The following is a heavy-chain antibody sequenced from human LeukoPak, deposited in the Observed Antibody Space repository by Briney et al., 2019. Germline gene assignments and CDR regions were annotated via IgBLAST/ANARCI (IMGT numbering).Heavy chain of an antibody. V-gene: IGHV1-2*02. CDR1: GYTFTGYY. D-gene: IGHD5-18*01. CDR2: INPKSGDT. Sequence: GASVKVSCKTSGYTFTGYYIHWVRQAPGQGLEWMGWINPKSGDTKSAHKFRGRVTMSTDTSITTVSMEMTRLQSDDAAVYYCARGGHRRTTPAIQFFDNWGQGTLVTVSS. J-gene: IGHJ4*02. CDR3: ARGGHRRTTPAIQFFDN.